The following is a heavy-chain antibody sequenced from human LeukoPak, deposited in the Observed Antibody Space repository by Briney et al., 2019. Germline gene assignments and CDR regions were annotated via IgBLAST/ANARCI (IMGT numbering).Heavy chain of an antibody. D-gene: IGHD6-19*01. CDR3: ARMYSSGWRLIHYYYYYMDV. V-gene: IGHV3-23*01. J-gene: IGHJ6*03. CDR2: IGGIGGHI. CDR1: GFIFSNYA. Sequence: PGGSLRLSCAASGFIFSNYAMSWVRLAPGKGLEWVSAIGGIGGHIYYADSVNGRFTISRDNSKNTLYLQMNSLRAEDTALYYCARMYSSGWRLIHYYYYYMDVWGKGTTVTVSS.